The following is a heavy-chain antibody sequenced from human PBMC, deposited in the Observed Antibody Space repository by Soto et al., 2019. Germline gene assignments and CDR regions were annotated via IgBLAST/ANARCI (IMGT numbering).Heavy chain of an antibody. Sequence: GASVKVSCKASGYTFTSYYMHWVQQAPGQGLEWMGIIHPSGGSTSYAQKFQGRVTMTRDTSTSTVYMELSSLRSEDTAVYYCARGSPPGYTGIIVYFDYWGQGTLVTVSS. CDR2: IHPSGGST. D-gene: IGHD2-2*02. CDR1: GYTFTSYY. V-gene: IGHV1-46*01. CDR3: ARGSPPGYTGIIVYFDY. J-gene: IGHJ4*02.